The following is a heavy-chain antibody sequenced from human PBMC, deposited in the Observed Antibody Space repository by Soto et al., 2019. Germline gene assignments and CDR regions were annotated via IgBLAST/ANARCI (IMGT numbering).Heavy chain of an antibody. D-gene: IGHD3-10*01. J-gene: IGHJ4*02. CDR3: ARSAGVVDGDDY. CDR1: GYIFINYG. V-gene: IGHV1-18*01. Sequence: QVQLVQSGAEVKKPGASVKVSCKASGYIFINYGISWVRQAPGQGLEWMGWLNSYNGSTNSAQKVQSRVTMTTDTSTNSAYMELRCLTADDTAVYYCARSAGVVDGDDYWGQGTLVTVSS. CDR2: LNSYNGST.